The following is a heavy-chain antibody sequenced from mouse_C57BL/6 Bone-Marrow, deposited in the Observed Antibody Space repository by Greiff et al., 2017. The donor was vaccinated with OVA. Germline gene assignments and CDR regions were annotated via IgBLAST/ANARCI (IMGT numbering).Heavy chain of an antibody. D-gene: IGHD1-1*01. CDR3: ARGTTVGYFDV. J-gene: IGHJ1*03. CDR1: GYTFTSYG. CDR2: IYPRSGNT. V-gene: IGHV1-81*01. Sequence: QVQLKESGAELARPGASVKLSCKASGYTFTSYGISWVKQRTGQGLEWIGEIYPRSGNTYYNEKFKGKATLTADKSSSTAYMELRSLTSEDSAVYFCARGTTVGYFDVWGTGTTVTVSS.